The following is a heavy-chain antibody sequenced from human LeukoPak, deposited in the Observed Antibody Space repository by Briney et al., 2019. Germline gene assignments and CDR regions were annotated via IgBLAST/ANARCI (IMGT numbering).Heavy chain of an antibody. J-gene: IGHJ4*02. D-gene: IGHD6-13*01. CDR3: ARHGIVDSSRKYYFDY. CDR2: INQDGSEK. CDR1: GFIFSSYW. Sequence: GGSLRLSCTASGFIFSSYWMTWVRQAPGKGLEWVANINQDGSEKYYVDSVKGRFTISRDNAKNSLYLQMNSLRAEDTAVYYCARHGIVDSSRKYYFDYWGQGTLVTVSS. V-gene: IGHV3-7*03.